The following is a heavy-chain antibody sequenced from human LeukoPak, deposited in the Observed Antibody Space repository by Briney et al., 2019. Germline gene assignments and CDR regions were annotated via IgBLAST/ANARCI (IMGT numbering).Heavy chain of an antibody. CDR1: GGTFSSYA. CDR3: AREREKVELPAFDI. V-gene: IGHV1-69*04. CDR2: IIPIFGIA. Sequence: ASVKVSCKASGGTFSSYAISWVRQAPGQGLEWMGRIIPIFGIANYAQKFQGRVTITADKSTSTAYMELSSLRSEGTAVYYCAREREKVELPAFDIWGQGTMVTVSS. J-gene: IGHJ3*02. D-gene: IGHD1-7*01.